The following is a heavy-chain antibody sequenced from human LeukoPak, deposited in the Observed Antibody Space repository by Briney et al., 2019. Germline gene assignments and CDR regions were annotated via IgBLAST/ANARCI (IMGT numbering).Heavy chain of an antibody. CDR2: INPNSGGT. CDR1: GHTFTGYY. D-gene: IGHD5-18*01. J-gene: IGHJ3*02. V-gene: IGHV1-2*02. Sequence: ASVKVSCKASGHTFTGYYMHWVRQAPGQGLEWMGWINPNSGGTNYAQKFQGRVTMTRDTSISTAYMELSRLRSDDTAVYYCARDRGYSYGRPDAFDIWGQGTMVTVSS. CDR3: ARDRGYSYGRPDAFDI.